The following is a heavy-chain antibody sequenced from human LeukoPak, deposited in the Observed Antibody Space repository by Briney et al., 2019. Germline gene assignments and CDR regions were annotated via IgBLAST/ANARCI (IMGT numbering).Heavy chain of an antibody. Sequence: PSQTLSLTCTVSGGSISSGSYYWSWLRQPAGKGLEWIGRIYTSGSTNYNPSLKSRVTISVDTSKNQFSLKLSSVTAADTAVYYCARVPKVNCSSTSCPGGKPRAYHNDAFDIWGQGTMVTVSS. J-gene: IGHJ3*02. V-gene: IGHV4-61*02. CDR3: ARVPKVNCSSTSCPGGKPRAYHNDAFDI. CDR1: GGSISSGSYY. D-gene: IGHD2-2*01. CDR2: IYTSGST.